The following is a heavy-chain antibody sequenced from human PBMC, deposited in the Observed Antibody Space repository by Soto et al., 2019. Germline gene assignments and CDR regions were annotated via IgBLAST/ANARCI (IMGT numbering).Heavy chain of an antibody. J-gene: IGHJ6*02. CDR3: TRDVVRGVTEYYYYGMDV. D-gene: IGHD3-10*01. CDR2: IRSKAYGGTT. Sequence: GGSLRLCCTASGFTFGDYAMSWFRQAPGKGLEWVGFIRSKAYGGTTEYAASVKGRFTISRDDSKSIAYLQMNSLKTEDTAVYYCTRDVVRGVTEYYYYGMDVWGQGTTVTVSS. V-gene: IGHV3-49*03. CDR1: GFTFGDYA.